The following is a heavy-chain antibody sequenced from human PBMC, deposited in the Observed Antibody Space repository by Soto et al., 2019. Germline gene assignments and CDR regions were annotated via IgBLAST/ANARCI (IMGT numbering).Heavy chain of an antibody. V-gene: IGHV4-59*01. J-gene: IGHJ6*03. Sequence: SETLSLTCTASGGSISSYYWSWIRQPPGKGLEWIGYIYYSGSTNYNPSLKSRVTISVDTSKNQFSLKLSSVTAADTAVYYCAREMVTTAYYYYYMDVWGKGTTVTVSS. CDR2: IYYSGST. CDR1: GGSISSYY. CDR3: AREMVTTAYYYYYMDV. D-gene: IGHD4-17*01.